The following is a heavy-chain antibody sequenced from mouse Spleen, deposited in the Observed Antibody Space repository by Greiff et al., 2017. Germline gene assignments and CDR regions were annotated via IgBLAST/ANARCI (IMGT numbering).Heavy chain of an antibody. CDR1: GFTFTDYY. CDR3: ARSLYDYDGGYYFDY. CDR2: IRNKANGYTT. Sequence: EVMLVESGGGLVQPGGSLSLSCAASGFTFTDYYMSWVRQPPGKALEWLGFIRNKANGYTTEYSASVKGRFTISRDNSQSILYLQMNALRAEDSATYYCARSLYDYDGGYYFDYWGQGTTLTVSS. J-gene: IGHJ2*01. D-gene: IGHD2-4*01. V-gene: IGHV7-3*01.